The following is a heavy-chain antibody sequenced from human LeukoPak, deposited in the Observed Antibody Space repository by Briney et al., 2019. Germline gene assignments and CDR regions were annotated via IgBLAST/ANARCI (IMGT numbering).Heavy chain of an antibody. CDR3: ASGVRGYSYGYGMDV. D-gene: IGHD5-18*01. Sequence: ASVKVSCKASGYTFTSYYMHCVRQAPGQGLEWMGIINPSGGRTSYAQKFQGRVTMTRDTSTSTVYMELSSLRSEDTAVYYCASGVRGYSYGYGMDVWGKGTTVTVSS. J-gene: IGHJ6*04. CDR2: INPSGGRT. CDR1: GYTFTSYY. V-gene: IGHV1-46*01.